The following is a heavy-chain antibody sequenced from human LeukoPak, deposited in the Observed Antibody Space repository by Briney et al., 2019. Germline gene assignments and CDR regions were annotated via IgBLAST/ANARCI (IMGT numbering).Heavy chain of an antibody. CDR3: AIDHRYAFDN. J-gene: IGHJ4*02. V-gene: IGHV3-11*06. CDR1: GFTLSDYS. Sequence: VGSLRLACAASGFTLSDYSIAWVRQAAGGGLEWISYVGNSSGNTKYADSVKGRFTISGDSAKNSVFLQMNSLRVEDTAVYYCAIDHRYAFDNWGQGTLVTVAS. CDR2: VGNSSGNT. D-gene: IGHD5-12*01.